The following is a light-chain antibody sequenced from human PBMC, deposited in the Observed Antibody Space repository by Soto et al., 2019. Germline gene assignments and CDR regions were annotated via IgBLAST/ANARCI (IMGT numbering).Light chain of an antibody. CDR3: QKYNTYPYT. CDR1: QSISNW. J-gene: IGKJ2*01. CDR2: KAS. V-gene: IGKV1-5*03. Sequence: DIQMTQSPSTLPASVGDRVTITCRASQSISNWLAWYQQQPGRAPKLLIYKASSLETGVPSRFSGSGSGTEFTLTISSVQPDDFATYYCQKYNTYPYTCGQGTTLEIK.